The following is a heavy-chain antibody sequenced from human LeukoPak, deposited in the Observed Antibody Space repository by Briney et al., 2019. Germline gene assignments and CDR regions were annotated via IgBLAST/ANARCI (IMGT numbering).Heavy chain of an antibody. CDR1: GYTFTSYA. V-gene: IGHV1-46*01. CDR3: ARDYFDY. J-gene: IGHJ4*02. CDR2: INPSGGST. Sequence: GASVKVSCKASGYTFTSYAMHWVRQAPGQGLEWMGIINPSGGSTTYAQRFQGRVTMTRDTSTSTVYMELSSLGSEDTAVYYCARDYFDYWGQGTLVTVSS.